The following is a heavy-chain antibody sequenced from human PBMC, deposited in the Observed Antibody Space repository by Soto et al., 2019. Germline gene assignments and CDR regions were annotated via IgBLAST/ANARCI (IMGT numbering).Heavy chain of an antibody. CDR3: VASVDFWSGDLGITYYFDH. CDR2: FYYGGNT. Sequence: SETLSLTCTVSGVSMGGGRYYGGWIRQPPGKGLEWIGSFYYGGNTYYNPSLKSRVSISVDTSENYSLRLTSVTAADTAVYYCVASVDFWSGDLGITYYFDHWGRGTLVTVSS. D-gene: IGHD3-3*01. CDR1: GVSMGGGRYY. J-gene: IGHJ4*02. V-gene: IGHV4-39*01.